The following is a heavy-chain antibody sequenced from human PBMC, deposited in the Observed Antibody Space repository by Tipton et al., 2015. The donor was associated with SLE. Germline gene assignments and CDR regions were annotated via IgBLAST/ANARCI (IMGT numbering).Heavy chain of an antibody. J-gene: IGHJ3*02. V-gene: IGHV1-46*01. CDR1: GYTFTSYN. CDR2: IDPSGGFT. CDR3: AREVDAFDI. Sequence: QVQLVQSGAEVKKPGASVRVSCKASGYTFTSYNVNWVRQAPEQGLEWMGIIDPSGGFTTYAQKFQGRITMTRDTSTRTLYMELRSLTSEDTAVYYCAREVDAFDIWGQGTMVTVSS.